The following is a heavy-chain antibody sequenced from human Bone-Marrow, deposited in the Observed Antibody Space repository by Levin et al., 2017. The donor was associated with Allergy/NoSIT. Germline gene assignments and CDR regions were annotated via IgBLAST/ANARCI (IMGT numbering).Heavy chain of an antibody. J-gene: IGHJ4*02. CDR3: GRGHLYNYGFDY. CDR2: VKTDGSIT. CDR1: GFTFSSYW. D-gene: IGHD5-18*01. V-gene: IGHV3-74*01. Sequence: HPGGSLRLSCGASGFTFSSYWMHWVRQAPGKGLVWVSRVKTDGSITNYADSVRGRFTISRDNAKNTLYLQMNSLRAEDTAVYYCGRGHLYNYGFDYWGQGSLVTVSS.